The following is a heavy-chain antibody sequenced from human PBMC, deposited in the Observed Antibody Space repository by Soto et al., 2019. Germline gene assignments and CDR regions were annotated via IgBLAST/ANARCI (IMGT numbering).Heavy chain of an antibody. CDR2: IYFTGNT. D-gene: IGHD6-25*01. CDR1: GGSITSSSHF. CDR3: AGPTFTIAAASYGRSNWFDP. J-gene: IGHJ5*02. V-gene: IGHV4-39*01. Sequence: PSETLSLTCTASGGSITSSSHFLGWVRQPPGKGLEWIGTIYFTGNTYYTPSLKSRLTMSIDTSKNEFSLRLNSVTAADTAVYYCAGPTFTIAAASYGRSNWFDPWGPGTLITIFS.